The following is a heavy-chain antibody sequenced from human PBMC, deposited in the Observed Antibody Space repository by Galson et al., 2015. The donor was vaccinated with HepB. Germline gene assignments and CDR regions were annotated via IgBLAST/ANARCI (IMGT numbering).Heavy chain of an antibody. Sequence: SLRLSCAGSGFTFSGSAIHWVRQTSGKGLEWVGRIRSKAYTYATEYVPSLKGRFTISRDDSKNTAYLHMRSLKTEDTAVYYCTRLADFSGYSSSWGQGTLVTVSS. CDR1: GFTFSGSA. V-gene: IGHV3-73*01. D-gene: IGHD6-13*01. J-gene: IGHJ4*02. CDR3: TRLADFSGYSSS. CDR2: IRSKAYTYAT.